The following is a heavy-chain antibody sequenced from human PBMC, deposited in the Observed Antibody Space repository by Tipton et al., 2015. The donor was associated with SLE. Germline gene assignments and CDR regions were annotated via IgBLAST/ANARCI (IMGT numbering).Heavy chain of an antibody. CDR3: ARAIYSNYVGYYFDY. D-gene: IGHD4-11*01. CDR2: IYYSGST. Sequence: TLSLTCTVSGGSISSYYWRWIRQPPGKGLEWIGYIYYSGSTNYNPSLKSRVTISVDTSKNQFSLKLSSVTAADTAVYYCARAIYSNYVGYYFDYWGQGTLVTVSS. J-gene: IGHJ4*02. V-gene: IGHV4-59*01. CDR1: GGSISSYY.